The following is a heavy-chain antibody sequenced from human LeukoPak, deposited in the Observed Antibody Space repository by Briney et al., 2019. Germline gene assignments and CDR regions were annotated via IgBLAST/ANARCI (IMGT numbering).Heavy chain of an antibody. V-gene: IGHV1-3*03. Sequence: ASVKVSCKASGYTFTGYYMHWVRQAPGQRLEWMGWINAGNGNTKYSQEFQGRVTITRDTSASTAYMELSSLRSEDTAVYYCARGNYGSGTHYYYYYYMDVWGKGTTVTISS. CDR1: GYTFTGYY. D-gene: IGHD3-10*01. CDR3: ARGNYGSGTHYYYYYYMDV. J-gene: IGHJ6*03. CDR2: INAGNGNT.